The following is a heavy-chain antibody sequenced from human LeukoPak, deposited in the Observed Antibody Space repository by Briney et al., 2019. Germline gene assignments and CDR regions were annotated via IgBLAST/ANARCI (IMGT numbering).Heavy chain of an antibody. CDR1: GGSFSGYY. V-gene: IGHV4-34*01. D-gene: IGHD2-2*01. CDR3: ARRYCISTSCYAWWFDP. J-gene: IGHJ5*02. CDR2: INHSGST. Sequence: SETLSLTCAVYGGSFSGYYWSWIRQPPGKGLEWIGEINHSGSTNYNPSLKSRVTISVDTSKNQFSLNLTSVTAADTAVYFCARRYCISTSCYAWWFDPWGQGTLVTVSS.